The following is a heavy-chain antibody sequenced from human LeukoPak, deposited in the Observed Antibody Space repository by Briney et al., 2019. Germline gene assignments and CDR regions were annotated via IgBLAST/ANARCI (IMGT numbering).Heavy chain of an antibody. J-gene: IGHJ4*02. V-gene: IGHV4-61*01. D-gene: IGHD3-10*01. CDR3: ASTGSTAHDY. CDR1: GGSVSSGSYY. CDR2: IYYSGST. Sequence: PSETLSLTCTVSGGSVSSGSYYWSWIRQPPGKGLEWIGYIYYSGSTNYNPSLKSRVTISVDTSKNQFSLKLSSVTAADTAVCYCASTGSTAHDYWGQGTLVTVSS.